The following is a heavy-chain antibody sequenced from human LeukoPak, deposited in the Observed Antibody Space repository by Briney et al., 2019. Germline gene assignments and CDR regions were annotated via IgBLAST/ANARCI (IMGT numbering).Heavy chain of an antibody. CDR1: GGSITTRNW. V-gene: IGHV4-4*02. CDR2: IEHTGST. D-gene: IGHD3-22*01. Sequence: PSETLSLACAVSGGSITTRNWWRWVRQAPGKGVEWIGEIEHTGSTNYNPSLKSRVTILVDKSKNQFSLKLNSVTAADTAVYYCARVGAWDSSGYYHGDYAMDVWGQGTTVTVSS. J-gene: IGHJ6*02. CDR3: ARVGAWDSSGYYHGDYAMDV.